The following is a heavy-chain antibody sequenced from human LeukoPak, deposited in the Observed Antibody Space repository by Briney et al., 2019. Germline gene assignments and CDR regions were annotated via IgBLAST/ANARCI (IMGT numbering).Heavy chain of an antibody. J-gene: IGHJ4*02. V-gene: IGHV1-69*05. CDR2: IIPIFGTA. Sequence: RAAVKVSCKASGGTFSSYAISWVRQAPGQGLEWMGGIIPIFGTANYAQKFQGRVTITTGESTSTAYMELSSLRSEDTAVYYCARSPDIVVVVAATRYFDYWGQGTLVTVSS. CDR1: GGTFSSYA. D-gene: IGHD2-15*01. CDR3: ARSPDIVVVVAATRYFDY.